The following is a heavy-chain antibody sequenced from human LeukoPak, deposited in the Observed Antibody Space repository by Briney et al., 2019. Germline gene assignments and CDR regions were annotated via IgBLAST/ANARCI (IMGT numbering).Heavy chain of an antibody. J-gene: IGHJ4*02. CDR1: GFTFSDYY. V-gene: IGHV3-11*04. CDR2: ISSRGSTI. D-gene: IGHD3-9*01. CDR3: ASTAFERVFYDILNGFVIDY. Sequence: GGSLRLPWAASGFTFSDYYRSWIRQAPGKGRGGVSYISSRGSTIYYADSVKGRFTISRDNAKNSLYLQMNSLRAEDTAVYYCASTAFERVFYDILNGFVIDYWGQGTLVTVSS.